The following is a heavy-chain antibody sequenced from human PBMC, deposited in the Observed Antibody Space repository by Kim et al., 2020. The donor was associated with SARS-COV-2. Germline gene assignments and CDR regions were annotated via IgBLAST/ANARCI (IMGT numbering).Heavy chain of an antibody. J-gene: IGHJ4*02. Sequence: YAAPVKGRLTISRDDSKNSLYLQMNSLKTGETAVYYCTTAVYGSGSYYDYWGQGTLVTVSS. V-gene: IGHV3-15*01. CDR3: TTAVYGSGSYYDY. D-gene: IGHD3-10*01.